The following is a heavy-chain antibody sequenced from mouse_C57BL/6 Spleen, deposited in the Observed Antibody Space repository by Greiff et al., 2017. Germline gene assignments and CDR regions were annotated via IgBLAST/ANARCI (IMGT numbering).Heavy chain of an antibody. CDR3: SRNYYGRSTGYFDV. CDR2: IDPSDSYT. D-gene: IGHD1-1*01. J-gene: IGHJ1*03. V-gene: IGHV1-69*01. CDR1: GYTFTSYW. Sequence: QVQLQQPGAELVMPGASVKLSCKASGYTFTSYWMHWVKQRPGQGLEWIGEIDPSDSYTNYNQKFKGKSTLTVDKSSSTAYMQLSSLTSEDSAVYYGSRNYYGRSTGYFDVWGTGTTVTVSS.